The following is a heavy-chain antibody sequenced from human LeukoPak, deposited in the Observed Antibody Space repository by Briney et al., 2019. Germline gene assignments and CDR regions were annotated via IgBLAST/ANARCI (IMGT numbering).Heavy chain of an antibody. CDR1: GFTFSYYL. CDR2: ISSSGSNK. Sequence: PGGPLRLSCAASGFTFSYYLMTWIRQAPGKGLGWVSYISSSGSNKYYAVSVKGRLTMSRYNAKNSLYLQMNSLRVEDTAVYYCATAQSSVAGIIGDWGQGTLVTVSS. D-gene: IGHD6-19*01. J-gene: IGHJ4*02. V-gene: IGHV3-11*04. CDR3: ATAQSSVAGIIGD.